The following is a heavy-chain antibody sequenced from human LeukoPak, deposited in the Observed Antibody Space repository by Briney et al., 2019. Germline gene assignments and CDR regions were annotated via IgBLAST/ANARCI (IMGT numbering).Heavy chain of an antibody. D-gene: IGHD4-23*01. J-gene: IGHJ4*02. CDR1: GGSISSSSYY. V-gene: IGHV4-61*05. Sequence: SETLSLTCTVSGGSISSSSYYWSWIRQPPGKGLEWIGYIYYSGSTNYNPSLKSRVTISVDTSKNQFSLKLSSVTAADTAVYYCARGLTTVVTSWGQGTLVTVSS. CDR2: IYYSGST. CDR3: ARGLTTVVTS.